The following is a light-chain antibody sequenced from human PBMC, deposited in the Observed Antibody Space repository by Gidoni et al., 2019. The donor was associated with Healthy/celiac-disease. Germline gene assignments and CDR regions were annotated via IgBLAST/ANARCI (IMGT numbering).Light chain of an antibody. CDR2: AAS. CDR3: QKYNSAPT. CDR1: QGISNY. Sequence: DLQITQSPSSMSASVGDRVTITCRGSQGISNYLAWYQQKPGKVPKLLIYAASTLQSGVPSRFSGSGSGTDFTLTISSLQPEDVATYYCQKYNSAPTFGGGTKVEIK. J-gene: IGKJ4*01. V-gene: IGKV1-27*01.